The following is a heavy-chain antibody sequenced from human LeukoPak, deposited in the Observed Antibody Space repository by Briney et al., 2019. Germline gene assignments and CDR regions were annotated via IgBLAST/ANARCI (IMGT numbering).Heavy chain of an antibody. CDR3: AREAPPGKGGFHYYHGMDV. J-gene: IGHJ6*02. D-gene: IGHD3-10*01. CDR2: ISSSGSTI. CDR1: GFTFSDYY. Sequence: GGSLRLSCAASGFTFSDYYMSWIRQAPGKGLEWVSYISSSGSTIYYADSVKGRFTISRDNAKNSLYLQMNSLRAEDTAVHYCAREAPPGKGGFHYYHGMDVWGQGTPVTVSS. V-gene: IGHV3-11*01.